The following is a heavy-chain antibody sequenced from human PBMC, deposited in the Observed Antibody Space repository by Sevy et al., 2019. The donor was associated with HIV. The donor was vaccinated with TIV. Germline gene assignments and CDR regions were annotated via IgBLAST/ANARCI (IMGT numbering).Heavy chain of an antibody. J-gene: IGHJ4*02. D-gene: IGHD3-22*01. CDR1: GFSLSTSGVG. CDR2: IYWNDDK. V-gene: IGHV2-5*01. CDR3: AHSINRRYYYDSSGYYPLDY. Sequence: SGPTLVKPTQTLTLTCTFSGFSLSTSGVGVGWIRQPPGKALEWLALIYWNDDKRYSPSLKSRLTITKDTSKNQVVLTMTNMDPVDTAVYYCAHSINRRYYYDSSGYYPLDYWGQGTLVTVSS.